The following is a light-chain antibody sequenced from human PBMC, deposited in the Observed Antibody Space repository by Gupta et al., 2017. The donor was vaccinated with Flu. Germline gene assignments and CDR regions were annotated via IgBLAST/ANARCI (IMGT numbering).Light chain of an antibody. CDR2: GVS. CDR3: CSYAGSYTFT. V-gene: IGLV2-11*01. J-gene: IGLJ2*01. CDR1: SSDVAGYYY. Sequence: QSALPQPLSVSGSHGPSVTISCTATSSDVAGYYYVSWYQQRPGKATKLMIYGVSKRPSGVPYRFSGSKTGNTASLTISGLQGEDEADYYCCSYAGSYTFTFGGGTKLTVL.